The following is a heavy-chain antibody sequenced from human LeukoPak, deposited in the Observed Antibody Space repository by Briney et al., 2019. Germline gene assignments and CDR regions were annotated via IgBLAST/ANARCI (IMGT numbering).Heavy chain of an antibody. J-gene: IGHJ4*02. CDR1: GFIFSSYS. Sequence: GGSLRLSCAASGFIFSSYSINWVRQAPGKGLEGVSYISGDGNAKHYTDSVKGRFNISRDNAKNALYLQMNSLRAEDTAVYFCARDYVYAFDYWGQGTLVTVSS. CDR2: ISGDGNAK. V-gene: IGHV3-48*01. D-gene: IGHD2/OR15-2a*01. CDR3: ARDYVYAFDY.